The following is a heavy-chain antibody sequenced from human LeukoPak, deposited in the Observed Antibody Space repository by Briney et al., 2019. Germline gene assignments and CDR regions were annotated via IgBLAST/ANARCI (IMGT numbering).Heavy chain of an antibody. V-gene: IGHV1-69*13. CDR2: IIPIFGTA. D-gene: IGHD5-24*01. Sequence: SVKVSCKASGGTFSSYAISWVRQAPGQGLEWMGGIIPIFGTANYAQKFQGRVTITADESTSTAYMELSSLRSEDTAVYYCARDGDGPMATISWFDPWGQGTLVTASS. J-gene: IGHJ5*02. CDR1: GGTFSSYA. CDR3: ARDGDGPMATISWFDP.